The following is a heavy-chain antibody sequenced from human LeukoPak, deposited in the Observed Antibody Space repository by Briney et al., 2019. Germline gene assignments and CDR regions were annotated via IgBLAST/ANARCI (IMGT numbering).Heavy chain of an antibody. D-gene: IGHD3-16*01. CDR1: SGSISDYY. CDR2: IYYSGST. J-gene: IGHJ4*02. V-gene: IGHV4-59*01. CDR3: ARAQPDSVWGSYPRYFDY. Sequence: SEALSLTCTVFSGSISDYYWNWIRQPPGKGLEWIGYIYYSGSTNYNPSLKSRVTVSLDTSKNQFSLKLSSVTAADTAVYYCARAQPDSVWGSYPRYFDYWGQGTLVTVSS.